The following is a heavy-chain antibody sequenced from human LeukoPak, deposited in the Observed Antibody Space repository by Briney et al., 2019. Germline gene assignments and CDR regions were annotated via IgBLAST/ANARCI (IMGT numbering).Heavy chain of an antibody. J-gene: IGHJ4*02. Sequence: ASVKVSCKASGYIFTSSYIHWVRQAPGQGLEWMGMINPSGGSTGYAQKFQGRVTMTRDMSTSTVYMELSSLRSEDTAVFYCARRAQVERRHSQFDYWGQGTLVTVCS. D-gene: IGHD1-1*01. V-gene: IGHV1-46*01. CDR2: INPSGGST. CDR3: ARRAQVERRHSQFDY. CDR1: GYIFTSSY.